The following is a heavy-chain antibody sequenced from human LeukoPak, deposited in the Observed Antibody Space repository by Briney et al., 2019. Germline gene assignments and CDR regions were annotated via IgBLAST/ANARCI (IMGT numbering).Heavy chain of an antibody. D-gene: IGHD1-26*01. Sequence: GGSLRLSCAASGFTVSSNYMSWVRQAPGKGLEWVSGINWNGGSTGYADSVKGRFTISRDNAKNSLYLQMNSLRAEDTALYYCARMERIVGAGDAFDIWGQGTMVTVSS. CDR2: INWNGGST. J-gene: IGHJ3*02. CDR3: ARMERIVGAGDAFDI. CDR1: GFTVSSNY. V-gene: IGHV3-20*04.